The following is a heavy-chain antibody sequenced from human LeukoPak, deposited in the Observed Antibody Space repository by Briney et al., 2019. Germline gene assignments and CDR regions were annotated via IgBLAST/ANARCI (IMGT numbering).Heavy chain of an antibody. CDR2: ISGSGGST. Sequence: EPGGSLRLSCAASGFTFSSYGLSWVRQAPGKGLEWVSGISGSGGSTYYADSVKGRFTISRDNSKNTLYLQMNSLRAEDTAVYYCARDIFSSSSYYPTEIIDHWGQGTLLIVSP. CDR3: ARDIFSSSSYYPTEIIDH. D-gene: IGHD6-13*01. V-gene: IGHV3-23*01. J-gene: IGHJ4*02. CDR1: GFTFSSYG.